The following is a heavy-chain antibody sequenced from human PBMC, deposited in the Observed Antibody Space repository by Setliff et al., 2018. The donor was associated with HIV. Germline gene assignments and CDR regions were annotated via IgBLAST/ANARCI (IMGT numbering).Heavy chain of an antibody. CDR3: TRDLLITGTTTSY. CDR2: NTKFDGSETT. J-gene: IGHJ4*02. Sequence: GGSLRLSCVASGLTFNRYWMSWVRQVLGKGLEWVSNTKFDGSETTEYAASVKGRFTISRDDSKSIVYLQMNSLKTEDTAVYYCTRDLLITGTTTSYWGQGTLVTVSS. D-gene: IGHD1-7*01. CDR1: GLTFNRYW. V-gene: IGHV3-49*04.